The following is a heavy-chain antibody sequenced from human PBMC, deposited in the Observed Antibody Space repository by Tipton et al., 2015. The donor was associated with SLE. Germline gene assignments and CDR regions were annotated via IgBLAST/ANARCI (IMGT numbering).Heavy chain of an antibody. J-gene: IGHJ3*02. D-gene: IGHD3-10*01. CDR3: AREYQGSFYVNGAFDI. V-gene: IGHV3-7*01. CDR2: IKPDGSEE. Sequence: SLRLSCAASGFTFTNNWMTWVRQAPGKGLEWVAHIKPDGSEEFYVDSVRGRFIISRDNAKSSLSLQMNSLSVEDTAVYYCAREYQGSFYVNGAFDIWGQGTMVTVSS. CDR1: GFTFTNNW.